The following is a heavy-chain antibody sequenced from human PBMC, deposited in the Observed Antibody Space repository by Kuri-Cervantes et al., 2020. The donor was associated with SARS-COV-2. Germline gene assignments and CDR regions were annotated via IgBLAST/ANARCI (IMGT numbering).Heavy chain of an antibody. CDR2: ISAYNGNT. D-gene: IGHD3-10*01. J-gene: IGHJ6*02. V-gene: IGHV1-18*04. Sequence: ASVKVSCKASGYTFTIYGISWVRQAPGQGLEWMGWISAYNGNTNYAQKLQGRVTMTTDTSTSTAYMELRSLRSDDTAVYYCAGSSIAPNYYYYGMDVRGQGTTVTVSS. CDR1: GYTFTIYG. CDR3: AGSSIAPNYYYYGMDV.